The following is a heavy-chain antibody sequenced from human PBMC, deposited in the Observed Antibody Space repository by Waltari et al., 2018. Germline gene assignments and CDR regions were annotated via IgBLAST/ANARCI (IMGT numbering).Heavy chain of an antibody. Sequence: QVQLVQSGADVKQPWSSVRVSCRSSGGSFGRYAITWVRQAPGPGLEWMGGTIPIFGSPMYAPKFQGRVSITADELTYTVYMELNSLRSDDTAIYYCARRKLGEAFDIWGQGTMVIVSS. D-gene: IGHD3-16*01. CDR2: TIPIFGSP. V-gene: IGHV1-69*12. CDR1: GGSFGRYA. J-gene: IGHJ3*02. CDR3: ARRKLGEAFDI.